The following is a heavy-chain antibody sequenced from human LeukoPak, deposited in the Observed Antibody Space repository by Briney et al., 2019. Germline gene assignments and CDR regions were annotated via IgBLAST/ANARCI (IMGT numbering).Heavy chain of an antibody. CDR3: ARDLSSKLDY. V-gene: IGHV3-33*07. J-gene: IGHJ4*02. Sequence: GGSLRLSCAASGFIFSSYGMYWVRQAPGKGLEWVAVIWHDGSTEFYADSVKGRFTISRDNAKNSLYLQMNSLRAEDTAVYYCARDLSSKLDYWGQGTLVTVSS. CDR1: GFIFSSYG. CDR2: IWHDGSTE. D-gene: IGHD6-13*01.